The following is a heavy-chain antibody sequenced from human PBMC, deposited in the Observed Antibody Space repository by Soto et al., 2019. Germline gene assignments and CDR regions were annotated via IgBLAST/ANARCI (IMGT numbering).Heavy chain of an antibody. D-gene: IGHD3-3*01. V-gene: IGHV1-18*01. CDR1: GYTFTSYG. CDR3: ARSRITIFGAKDSPFEY. J-gene: IGHJ4*02. Sequence: QVQLVQSGAEVKKPGASVKVSCKASGYTFTSYGISWVRQAPGQGLEWMGWISAYNGNTNYAQKLQGRVTMTTDTSTSTACMELRRLRSDDTAVYYCARSRITIFGAKDSPFEYWGQGTLVTVSS. CDR2: ISAYNGNT.